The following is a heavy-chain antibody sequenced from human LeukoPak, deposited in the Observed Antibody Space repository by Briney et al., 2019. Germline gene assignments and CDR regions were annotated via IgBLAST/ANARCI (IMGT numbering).Heavy chain of an antibody. J-gene: IGHJ3*02. V-gene: IGHV3-48*01. CDR2: ISSSSSTI. Sequence: AGGSLRLSCAASGFTFSSYSMNWVRQAPGKGLEWVSYISSSSSTIYYADSVKGRFTISRDNAKNSLYLQMNSLRAEDTAVYYCARLEYYYDSSGWAFDIWGQGTMVTVSS. CDR1: GFTFSSYS. D-gene: IGHD3-22*01. CDR3: ARLEYYYDSSGWAFDI.